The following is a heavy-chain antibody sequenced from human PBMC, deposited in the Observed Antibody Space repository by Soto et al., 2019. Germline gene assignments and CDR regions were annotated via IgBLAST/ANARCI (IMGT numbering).Heavy chain of an antibody. CDR1: GYFFSSDYF. CDR2: VYQSGST. J-gene: IGHJ4*02. Sequence: SETLSLTCAVSGYFFSSDYFWGWIRQPPGKGLEWIGSVYQSGSTYYNPSLKSRVSTSVDTSKNQFSLKLSSVTAADTAVYYCARAAYGSSTLFDYWGRGAPVTVSS. D-gene: IGHD6-13*01. V-gene: IGHV4-38-2*01. CDR3: ARAAYGSSTLFDY.